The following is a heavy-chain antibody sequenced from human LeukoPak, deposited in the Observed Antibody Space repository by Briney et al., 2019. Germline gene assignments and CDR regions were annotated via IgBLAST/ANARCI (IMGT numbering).Heavy chain of an antibody. CDR3: ARATYYNGSGSYGDWFDP. CDR1: GYTFTSYD. Sequence: ASVKVSCKASGYTFTSYDINWVRQATGQGLEWMGWMNPNSGNTGYAQKFQGRVTITRNTSISTAYMELSSLRSEDTAVYYCARATYYNGSGSYGDWFDPWGQGTLVTVSS. V-gene: IGHV1-8*03. D-gene: IGHD3-10*01. CDR2: MNPNSGNT. J-gene: IGHJ5*02.